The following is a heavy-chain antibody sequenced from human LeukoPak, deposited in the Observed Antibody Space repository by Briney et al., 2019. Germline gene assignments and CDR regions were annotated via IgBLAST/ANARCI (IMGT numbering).Heavy chain of an antibody. V-gene: IGHV3-74*01. CDR1: GFTFSSNW. CDR2: INGDGSIT. J-gene: IGHJ4*02. Sequence: GGSLRLSCAASGFTFSSNWMHWVRQAPGKGLVWGSRINGDGSITNYADSVKGRFTISRDNAKNTLYLQMNSLRAEDTAVYYCAGYDDSGGYTDYWGQGTLVTVSS. CDR3: AGYDDSGGYTDY. D-gene: IGHD1-26*01.